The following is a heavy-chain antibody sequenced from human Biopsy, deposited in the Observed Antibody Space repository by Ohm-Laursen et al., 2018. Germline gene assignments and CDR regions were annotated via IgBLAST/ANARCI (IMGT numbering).Heavy chain of an antibody. CDR2: IWYAGSSE. CDR3: ARGPIVGSKADGMDV. CDR1: GFTFSVYA. V-gene: IGHV3-33*01. J-gene: IGHJ6*02. Sequence: SLRLSCTASGFTFSVYAMHWVRQAPGKGLEWVAIIWYAGSSEYYADSVKGRFTISRDNSKNTVYLQMNSLRVEDTAVYYCARGPIVGSKADGMDVWGQGTTVTVSS. D-gene: IGHD1-26*01.